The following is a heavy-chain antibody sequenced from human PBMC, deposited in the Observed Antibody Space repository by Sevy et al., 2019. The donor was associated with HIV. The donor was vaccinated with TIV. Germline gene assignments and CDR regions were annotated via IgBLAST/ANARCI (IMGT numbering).Heavy chain of an antibody. Sequence: LSLTCAASGFTFDDYTMHWVRQPPGKGLEWVSLISWDGGSTYYADSVKGRFTISRDNSKNSLFLQMNSLRSEDTAFYYCAKLGGNYGDYDDYWGRGTLVTVSS. J-gene: IGHJ4*02. CDR1: GFTFDDYT. CDR2: ISWDGGST. V-gene: IGHV3-43*01. D-gene: IGHD4-17*01. CDR3: AKLGGNYGDYDDY.